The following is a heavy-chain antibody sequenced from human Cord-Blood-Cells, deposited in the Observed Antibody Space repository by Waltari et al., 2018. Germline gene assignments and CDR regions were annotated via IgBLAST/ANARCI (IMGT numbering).Heavy chain of an antibody. CDR2: IRSKANSYAT. CDR3: TSQTYYDFWSGDAFDI. D-gene: IGHD3-3*01. V-gene: IGHV3-73*01. CDR1: GFTFSGSA. J-gene: IGHJ3*02. Sequence: ASGFTFSGSAMHWVRQASGKGLEWVGRIRSKANSYATAYAASVKGRFTISRDDSKNTAYLQMNSLKTEDTAVYYCTSQTYYDFWSGDAFDIWGQGTMVTVSS.